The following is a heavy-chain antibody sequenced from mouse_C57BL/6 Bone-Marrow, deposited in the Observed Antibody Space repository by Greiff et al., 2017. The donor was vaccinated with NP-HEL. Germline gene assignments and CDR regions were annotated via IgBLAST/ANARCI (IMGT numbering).Heavy chain of an antibody. Sequence: QVHVKQSGAELARPGASVKLSCKASGYTFTSYGISWVKQRTGQGLEWIGDINPNNGGTSYNQKFKGKATLTVDKSSSTAYMELRSLTSEDSAVYYCARGYYGRDFDYWGQGTTLTVSS. V-gene: IGHV1-81*01. D-gene: IGHD1-1*01. CDR2: INPNNGGT. CDR1: GYTFTSYG. CDR3: ARGYYGRDFDY. J-gene: IGHJ2*01.